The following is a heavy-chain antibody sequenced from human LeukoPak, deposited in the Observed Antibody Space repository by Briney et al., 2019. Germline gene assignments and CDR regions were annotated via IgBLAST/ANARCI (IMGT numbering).Heavy chain of an antibody. Sequence: GGSLRLSCAASGFTFSSSAMTWVRQAPGKGLEWVSAISDNGYDTFYADSVKGRFTISRDNSKNAVYLQMNSLRAEDTAVYYCAKDLSGGIAARDYWGQGTLVTVSS. CDR2: ISDNGYDT. V-gene: IGHV3-23*01. J-gene: IGHJ4*02. CDR1: GFTFSSSA. D-gene: IGHD6-6*01. CDR3: AKDLSGGIAARDY.